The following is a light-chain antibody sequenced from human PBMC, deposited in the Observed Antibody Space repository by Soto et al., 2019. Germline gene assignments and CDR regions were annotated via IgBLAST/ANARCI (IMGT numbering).Light chain of an antibody. V-gene: IGLV2-14*01. J-gene: IGLJ2*01. CDR3: SSYTTNNTVV. CDR1: STDVGSHNY. CDR2: EVN. Sequence: QSALTQAASVSESPGQSISLSCGGTSTDVGSHNYVSWYQQHPGKAPKLIIFEVNNRPSGVSHRFSGSKSGNTASLTISDLQGEDEADYYCSSYTTNNTVVFVGGTKLTVL.